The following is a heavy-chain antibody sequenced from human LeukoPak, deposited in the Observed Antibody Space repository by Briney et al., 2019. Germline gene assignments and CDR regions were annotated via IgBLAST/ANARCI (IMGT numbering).Heavy chain of an antibody. CDR2: ISSSSSTI. Sequence: GGSLRLSCAASGFTFSSYSMNWVRQAPGKGLEWVSYISSSSSTIYYADSVKGRFTISRDNAKNSLFLQMNRLRAEDTAVYYCARDPGYDWGQGTLVTVSS. V-gene: IGHV3-48*04. CDR1: GFTFSSYS. J-gene: IGHJ4*02. D-gene: IGHD5-12*01. CDR3: ARDPGYD.